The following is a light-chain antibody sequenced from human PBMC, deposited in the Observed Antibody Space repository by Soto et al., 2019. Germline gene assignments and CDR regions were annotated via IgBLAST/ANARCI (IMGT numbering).Light chain of an antibody. CDR1: QSISNF. CDR3: QQYNGSPPWT. V-gene: IGKV1-5*01. J-gene: IGKJ1*01. Sequence: DIQMTQSPSTLSTSVGDRVTITCRASQSISNFLAWYQQKPGKAPKLLIYDASSLFSGAPSRFSGSGSGTEFTLTINNLQPDDFATYYCQQYNGSPPWTFGQGTKAEIK. CDR2: DAS.